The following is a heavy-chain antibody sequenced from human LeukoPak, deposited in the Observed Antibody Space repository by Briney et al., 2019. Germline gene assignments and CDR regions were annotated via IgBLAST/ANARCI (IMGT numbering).Heavy chain of an antibody. Sequence: ASETLSLTCTVSGGSISSYYWSWIRQPAGKGLVWIGRIYTSGSTNYNPSLKSRVTISVDTSKNQFSLKLSSVTAADTAVYYCARVSVTTETDWFDPWGQGTLVTVSS. CDR2: IYTSGST. V-gene: IGHV4-4*07. D-gene: IGHD4-17*01. CDR3: ARVSVTTETDWFDP. CDR1: GGSISSYY. J-gene: IGHJ5*02.